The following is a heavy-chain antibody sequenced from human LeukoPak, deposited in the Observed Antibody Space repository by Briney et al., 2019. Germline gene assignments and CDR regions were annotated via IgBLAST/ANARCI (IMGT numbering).Heavy chain of an antibody. V-gene: IGHV4-59*01. CDR1: GGSISSYY. CDR3: ARDYGGNSPYYYYGMDV. D-gene: IGHD4-23*01. CDR2: IYYSGST. Sequence: SETLSLTCTVSGGSISSYYWSWIRQPPGKGLEWIGYIYYSGSTNYNPSLKSRVTISVDTSKNQFSLKLSSVTAADTAVYYCARDYGGNSPYYYYGMDVWGQGTTVTVSS. J-gene: IGHJ6*02.